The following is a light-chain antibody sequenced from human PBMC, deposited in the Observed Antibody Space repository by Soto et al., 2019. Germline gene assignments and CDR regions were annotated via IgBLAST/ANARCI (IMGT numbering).Light chain of an antibody. CDR1: SSDVGDYNY. V-gene: IGLV2-11*01. J-gene: IGLJ3*02. Sequence: QSVLTQPRSVSGSPGQSVTISCTGTSSDVGDYNYVSWYQQHPGKAPKLLIYAVNRRPSGVPDPLSGSKSVNTASLTISGLQAEYEADYSCCSYAGSYTWVFGGGTQLTVL. CDR2: AVN. CDR3: CSYAGSYTWV.